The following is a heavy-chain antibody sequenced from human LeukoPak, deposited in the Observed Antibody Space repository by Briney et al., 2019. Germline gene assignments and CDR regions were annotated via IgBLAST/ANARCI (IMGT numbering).Heavy chain of an antibody. CDR1: GYTFTSYG. D-gene: IGHD1-26*01. CDR3: ARDRRTYSGSYYHDY. Sequence: ASVKVSCKASGYTFTSYGISWVRQAPGQGLEWMGWISAYNGNTNYAQKLQGRVTMTTDTSTSTAYMELSRLRSDDTAVYYCARDRRTYSGSYYHDYWGQGTLVTVSS. J-gene: IGHJ4*02. V-gene: IGHV1-18*01. CDR2: ISAYNGNT.